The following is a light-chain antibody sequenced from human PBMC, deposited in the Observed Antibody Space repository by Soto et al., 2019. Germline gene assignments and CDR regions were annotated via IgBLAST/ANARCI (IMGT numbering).Light chain of an antibody. Sequence: TQPAAESGSLGQSIPSTCPNNSSDVGGYNYVSWYQQHPGKAPKFMIYDVSNRPSGVSNRFSGSKSGNTASLTISGLQAEDEADYYCSSYTTSNTRQIVFGTGTKVTVL. CDR2: DVS. J-gene: IGLJ1*01. CDR1: SSDVGGYNY. CDR3: SSYTTSNTRQIV. V-gene: IGLV2-14*01.